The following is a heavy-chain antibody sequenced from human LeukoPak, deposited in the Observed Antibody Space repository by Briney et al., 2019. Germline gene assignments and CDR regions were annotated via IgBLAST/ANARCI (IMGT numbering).Heavy chain of an antibody. CDR1: GGSISSSSYY. CDR2: IYYSGST. V-gene: IGHV4-39*07. D-gene: IGHD5-18*01. Sequence: SETLSLTCTVSGGSISSSSYYWGWIRQPPGKGLEWIGSIYYSGSTYYNPSLKSRVTISVDTSKNQFSLKLSSVTAADTAVYYCARDSGYSYGYSLDYWGQGNLVTVSS. J-gene: IGHJ4*02. CDR3: ARDSGYSYGYSLDY.